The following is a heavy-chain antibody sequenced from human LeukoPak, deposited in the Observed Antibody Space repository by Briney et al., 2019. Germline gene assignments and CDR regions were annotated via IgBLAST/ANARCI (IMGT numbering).Heavy chain of an antibody. Sequence: GASVKVSCKTSGDTFSNFVISWVRQAPGQGLEWMARIIPKFDLTKIAQKLEGRVTITADTSTSTVYLELSNVRSDDTAIYYCTRDQNVRGVAAGMEGWFDPWGQGTLVTVSS. CDR3: TRDQNVRGVAAGMEGWFDP. CDR2: IIPKFDLT. CDR1: GDTFSNFV. D-gene: IGHD1-1*01. V-gene: IGHV1-69*04. J-gene: IGHJ5*02.